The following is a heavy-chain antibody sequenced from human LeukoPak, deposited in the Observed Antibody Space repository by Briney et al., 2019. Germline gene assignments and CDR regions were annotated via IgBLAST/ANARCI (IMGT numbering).Heavy chain of an antibody. V-gene: IGHV4-34*01. CDR2: INHSGST. CDR3: ARDIITGPPHFDY. D-gene: IGHD1-14*01. J-gene: IGHJ4*02. CDR1: GGSFSGYY. Sequence: SETLSLTCAVYGGSFSGYYWSWIRQPPGKGLEWIGEINHSGSTNYNPSLKSRVTISVDTSKNQFSLKLSSVTAADTAVYYCARDIITGPPHFDYWGQGTLVTVSS.